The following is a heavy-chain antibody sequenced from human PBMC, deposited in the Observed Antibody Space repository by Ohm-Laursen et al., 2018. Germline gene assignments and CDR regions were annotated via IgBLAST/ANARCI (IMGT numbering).Heavy chain of an antibody. D-gene: IGHD3-3*01. Sequence: SLRLSCAASGFTFSSYGMHWVRQAPGKGLEWVAVISYDGSNKYYADSVKGRFTISRDNSKNTLYLQMNSLRAEDTAVYYCARDAPNYKTISGVLTALGMDVWGQGTTVTVSS. CDR1: GFTFSSYG. CDR2: ISYDGSNK. J-gene: IGHJ6*02. V-gene: IGHV3-30*03. CDR3: ARDAPNYKTISGVLTALGMDV.